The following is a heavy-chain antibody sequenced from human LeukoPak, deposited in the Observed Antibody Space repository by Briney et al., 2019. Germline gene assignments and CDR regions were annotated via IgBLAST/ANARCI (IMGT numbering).Heavy chain of an antibody. J-gene: IGHJ3*02. V-gene: IGHV3-48*01. Sequence: GGSLRLSCAASGFTFSSYSMNWVRQAPGKGVEWVSYISSSSSTIYYADSVKGRFTISRDNAKNSLYLQMNSLRAEDTAVYYCAREYCSSTSCYDAFDIWGQGIMVTVSS. CDR2: ISSSSSTI. CDR1: GFTFSSYS. CDR3: AREYCSSTSCYDAFDI. D-gene: IGHD2-2*01.